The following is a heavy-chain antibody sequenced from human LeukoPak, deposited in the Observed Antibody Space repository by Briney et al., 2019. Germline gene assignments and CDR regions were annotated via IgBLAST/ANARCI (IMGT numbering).Heavy chain of an antibody. Sequence: SETLSLTCTVSGGSISSYYWSWIRQPPGKGLEWIGYIYYSGSTNYNPSLKSRVTISVDTSKNQFSLKLSSVTAADTAVYYCARERRYYYDSSGSKYGMDVWGQGTTVTVSS. D-gene: IGHD3-22*01. J-gene: IGHJ6*02. CDR3: ARERRYYYDSSGSKYGMDV. V-gene: IGHV4-59*01. CDR1: GGSISSYY. CDR2: IYYSGST.